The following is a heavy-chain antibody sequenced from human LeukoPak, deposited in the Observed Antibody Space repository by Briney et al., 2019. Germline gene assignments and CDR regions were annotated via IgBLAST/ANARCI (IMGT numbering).Heavy chain of an antibody. CDR3: ASGPYSGSYSSLDP. Sequence: AAVNVSCKASGYTFTSYGISWVRQAPGQGLEGMGWISAYNGNTNYAQKRQGRVTMTTDTSTSTAYMELRTLRSDDPPVCYCASGPYSGSYSSLDPWGQGTLVTLSS. D-gene: IGHD1-26*01. V-gene: IGHV1-18*01. J-gene: IGHJ5*02. CDR2: ISAYNGNT. CDR1: GYTFTSYG.